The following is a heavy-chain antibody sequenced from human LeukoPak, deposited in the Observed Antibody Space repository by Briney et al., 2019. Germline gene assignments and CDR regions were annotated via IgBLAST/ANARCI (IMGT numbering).Heavy chain of an antibody. CDR1: GGTFSSYA. V-gene: IGHV1-69*13. J-gene: IGHJ4*02. CDR2: IIPIFGTA. CDR3: ARGLYLGRIVGATMGY. D-gene: IGHD1-26*01. Sequence: ASVKVSCKASGGTFSSYAISWVRQAPGQGLEWMGGIIPIFGTANYAQKFQGRVTITADESTSTAYMELSSLRSEDTAVYYCARGLYLGRIVGATMGYWGQGTLVTVSS.